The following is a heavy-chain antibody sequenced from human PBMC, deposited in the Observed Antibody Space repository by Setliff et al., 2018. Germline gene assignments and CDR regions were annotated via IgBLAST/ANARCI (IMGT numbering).Heavy chain of an antibody. D-gene: IGHD3-10*01. CDR1: GGSMTSYY. CDR2: VHYSGDS. Sequence: ETLSLTCTVSGGSMTSYYWSWIRQSPWKGLEWIGYVHYSGDSNYNPSLKSRVTMSVDTSKNQFSLNLRSVTAADTAVYYCARPPSPGSYYNPRPCYFDYWGQGTLVTVSS. V-gene: IGHV4-59*13. CDR3: ARPPSPGSYYNPRPCYFDY. J-gene: IGHJ4*02.